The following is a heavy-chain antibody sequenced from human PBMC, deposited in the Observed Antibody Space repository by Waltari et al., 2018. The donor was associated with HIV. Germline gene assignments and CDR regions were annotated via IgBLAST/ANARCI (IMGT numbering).Heavy chain of an antibody. CDR2: IYYSGST. Sequence: QLQLQESGPGLVKPSETLSLTCTVSGGPISSSSYYWAWTRQPPGKAAEWLGSIYYSGSTYYNPSLKSRVTISVDTSKNQFSLKLSSVTAADTAVYYCARDLGITMIVVVIKPGQLGYFDLWGRGTLVTVSS. CDR3: ARDLGITMIVVVIKPGQLGYFDL. V-gene: IGHV4-39*07. D-gene: IGHD3-22*01. CDR1: GGPISSSSYY. J-gene: IGHJ2*01.